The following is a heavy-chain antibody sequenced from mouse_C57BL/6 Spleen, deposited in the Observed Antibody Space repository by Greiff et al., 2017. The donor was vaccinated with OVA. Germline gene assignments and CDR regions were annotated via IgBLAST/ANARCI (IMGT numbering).Heavy chain of an antibody. J-gene: IGHJ1*03. CDR2: IWSGGST. CDR3: AKNNGYYDWYFDV. Sequence: VKLEESGPGLVQPSQSLSITCTVSGFSLTSYGVHWVRQPPGKGLEWLGVIWSGGSTDYNAAFISRLSISKDNSKSQVFFKMNSLQADDTAIYYCAKNNGYYDWYFDVWGTGTTVTVSS. D-gene: IGHD2-3*01. CDR1: GFSLTSYG. V-gene: IGHV2-4*01.